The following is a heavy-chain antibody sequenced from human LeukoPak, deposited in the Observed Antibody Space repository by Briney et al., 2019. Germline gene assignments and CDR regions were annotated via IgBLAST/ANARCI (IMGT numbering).Heavy chain of an antibody. J-gene: IGHJ4*02. CDR2: ISYDGSNK. CDR3: AKDPPRYASNWYGLLDY. Sequence: GRSLRLSCAASGFTFSSYGMHWVRQAPGKGLEWVAVISYDGSNKYYADSVKGRFTISRDNSKNTLYLQMNSLRAEDTAVYYCAKDPPRYASNWYGLLDYWGQGTLVTVSS. D-gene: IGHD6-13*01. V-gene: IGHV3-30*18. CDR1: GFTFSSYG.